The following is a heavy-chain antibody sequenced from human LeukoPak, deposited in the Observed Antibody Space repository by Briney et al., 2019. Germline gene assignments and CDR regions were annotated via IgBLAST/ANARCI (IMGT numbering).Heavy chain of an antibody. J-gene: IGHJ3*02. Sequence: PGGSLRLSCAASGFSFSSYSVNWVRQAPGKGLEWVSSISSSSSYIYYADSVKGRFTISRDNAKNSLYLQMNSLRAEDTAVYYCARDGSGATDAFDIWGQGTMVTVSS. V-gene: IGHV3-21*01. CDR1: GFSFSSYS. CDR2: ISSSSSYI. D-gene: IGHD1-26*01. CDR3: ARDGSGATDAFDI.